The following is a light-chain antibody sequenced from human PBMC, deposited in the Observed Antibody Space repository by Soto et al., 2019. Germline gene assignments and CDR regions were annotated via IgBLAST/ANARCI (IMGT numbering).Light chain of an antibody. CDR2: GAS. CDR3: QQYGNFPWT. V-gene: IGKV3-20*01. Sequence: DILMTQSPSTLSLSPGERATLSCRASQIFSSSYLAWYQQMPGQAPRLLIFGASSRDSGIPDRFSGSGSGTDFTLTISRLEPEDFAVYYCQQYGNFPWTFGQGTKVDIK. CDR1: QIFSSSY. J-gene: IGKJ1*01.